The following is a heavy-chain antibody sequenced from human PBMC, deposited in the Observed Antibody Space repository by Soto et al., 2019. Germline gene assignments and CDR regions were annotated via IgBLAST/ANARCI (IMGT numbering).Heavy chain of an antibody. D-gene: IGHD4-4*01. CDR1: GGSISSSSYY. CDR2: IYYSGST. Sequence: QLQLQESGPGLVKPSETLSLTCTVSGGSISSSSYYWGWIRQPPGKGLEWIGSIYYSGSTYYNPSLKSRVTISVDTSKNQFSLKLSSVTAADTAEYYCARHRRVTTSALYFDYWGQGTLVTVSS. V-gene: IGHV4-39*01. J-gene: IGHJ4*02. CDR3: ARHRRVTTSALYFDY.